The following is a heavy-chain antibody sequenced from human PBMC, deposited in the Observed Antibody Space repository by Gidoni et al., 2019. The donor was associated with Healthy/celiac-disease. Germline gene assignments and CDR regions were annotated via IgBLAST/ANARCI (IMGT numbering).Heavy chain of an antibody. CDR3: ARVCSGGSCYSYYYYGMDV. J-gene: IGHJ6*02. CDR1: GFTFSSYS. CDR2: ISRSSSYI. Sequence: EVQLVESGGGLVKPGGSLRLSCAASGFTFSSYSMNWVRQAPGKGLEWVSSISRSSSYIYYADSVKGRFTISRDNAKNSLYLQMNSLRAEDTAVYYCARVCSGGSCYSYYYYGMDVWGQGTTVTVSS. D-gene: IGHD2-15*01. V-gene: IGHV3-21*01.